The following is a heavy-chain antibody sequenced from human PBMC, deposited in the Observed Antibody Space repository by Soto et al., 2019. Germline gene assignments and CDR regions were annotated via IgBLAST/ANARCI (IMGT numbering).Heavy chain of an antibody. CDR1: GYTFTSYG. CDR2: INAYNGNK. V-gene: IGHV1-18*01. J-gene: IGHJ4*02. Sequence: SVKVSCKASGYTFTSYGISWVRQAPGQGLEWMGWINAYNGNKKYAQNLQGRVTMTTDTSTSTAYMELRSLRSDDTAVYYCARDAAVGLFDYWGQGTLVTVSS. CDR3: ARDAAVGLFDY. D-gene: IGHD1-26*01.